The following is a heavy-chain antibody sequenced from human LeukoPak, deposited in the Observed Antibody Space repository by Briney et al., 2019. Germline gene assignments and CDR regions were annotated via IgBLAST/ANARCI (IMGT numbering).Heavy chain of an antibody. CDR3: ARGNCSGGSCYDISFDY. D-gene: IGHD2-15*01. V-gene: IGHV4-4*07. J-gene: IGHJ4*02. Sequence: SESLSLTCTVSGGSISSYYWSWIRQPAGKGLEWIGRIYTSGSTNYNPSLKSRVTMSVDTSKNQFSLKLSSVTAADTAVYCCARGNCSGGSCYDISFDYWGQGTLVTVSS. CDR2: IYTSGST. CDR1: GGSISSYY.